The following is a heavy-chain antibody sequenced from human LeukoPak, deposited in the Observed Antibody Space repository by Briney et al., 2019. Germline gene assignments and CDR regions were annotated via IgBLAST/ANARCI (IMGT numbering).Heavy chain of an antibody. J-gene: IGHJ1*01. CDR1: GFTFSSYA. V-gene: IGHV3-23*01. CDR2: ISGSGGST. CDR3: AKDRQSSSWYPEYFQH. D-gene: IGHD6-13*01. Sequence: GGSLRLSCAASGFTFSSYAMSWVRQAPGKGLEWVSAISGSGGSTYYADSVKGRFTISRDNSKNTLYLQMNSLRAEDTAVYYCAKDRQSSSWYPEYFQHWGQGTLVTVSS.